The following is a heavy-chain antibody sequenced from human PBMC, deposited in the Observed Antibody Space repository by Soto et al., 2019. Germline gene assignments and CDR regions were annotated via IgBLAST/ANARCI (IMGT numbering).Heavy chain of an antibody. CDR1: GGSIRSYY. V-gene: IGHV4-59*08. CDR2: IYYSGST. D-gene: IGHD6-13*01. CDR3: ARRYSSSLDV. J-gene: IGHJ6*02. Sequence: QVQLQESGPGLVKPSETLSLTCTVSGGSIRSYYWSWIRQSPGKGLEWIGYIYYSGSTNYNHSLKSRDTISGGTFKNQFSLKRSSVTAADTAVYYSARRYSSSLDVWGQGTTVTVSS.